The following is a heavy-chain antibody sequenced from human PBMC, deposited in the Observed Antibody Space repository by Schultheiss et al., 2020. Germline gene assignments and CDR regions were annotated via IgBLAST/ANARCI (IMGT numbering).Heavy chain of an antibody. CDR3: ARDRGGCSGISCHEFDS. Sequence: SETLSLTCTVSGGSMNNYHWSWIRQSPGKGLEWMGYVYHGGSTYDNPSLMSRVTMSVDIFKNRFSLELTSVTAADTAIYYCARDRGGCSGISCHEFDSWGPGTLVTVSS. CDR1: GGSMNNYH. J-gene: IGHJ4*02. CDR2: VYHGGST. V-gene: IGHV4-59*01. D-gene: IGHD2-2*01.